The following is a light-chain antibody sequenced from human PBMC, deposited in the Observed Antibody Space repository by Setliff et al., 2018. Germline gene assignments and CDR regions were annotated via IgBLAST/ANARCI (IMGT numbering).Light chain of an antibody. CDR3: LSYTSKTTHAL. Sequence: QSALAQPAAVSGPPGQSIAISCAGTSSDVGGYNYVSWYQQHPGKAPKLMIYEVTKRPSGVSDRFSGSKSGNTASLTISGLQAGDEADYYCLSYTSKTTHALFAGGTK. V-gene: IGLV2-14*01. CDR1: SSDVGGYNY. J-gene: IGLJ2*01. CDR2: EVT.